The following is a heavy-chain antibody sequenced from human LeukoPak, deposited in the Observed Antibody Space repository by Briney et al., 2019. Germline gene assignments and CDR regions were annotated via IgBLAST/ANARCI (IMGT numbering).Heavy chain of an antibody. CDR2: ISSSSTDT. Sequence: GGSLRLPCAASGFTFSAFYMTWLRQAPGEGLGWVSHISSSSTDTNYADSVKGRFTISRDNAKNSIYLQMNSLRTEDTAVYYCVRERRGTAWGPGTRVTVSS. J-gene: IGHJ4*03. CDR1: GFTFSAFY. D-gene: IGHD1/OR15-1a*01. V-gene: IGHV3-11*06. CDR3: VRERRGTA.